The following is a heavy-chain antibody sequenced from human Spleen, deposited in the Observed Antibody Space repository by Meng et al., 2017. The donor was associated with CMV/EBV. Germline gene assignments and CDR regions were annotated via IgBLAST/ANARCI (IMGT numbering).Heavy chain of an antibody. D-gene: IGHD3-10*01. CDR2: IYSGGSAT. CDR1: FPFSGSA. Sequence: FPFSGSAMRWVRQAPGKRLAWVSIIYSGGSATDYAESVKGRFTVSRDDSKNTLYLQMNSLRAEDTAVYYCAKDRRYYGSGSNGGFDYWGQGILVTVSS. J-gene: IGHJ4*02. CDR3: AKDRRYYGSGSNGGFDY. V-gene: IGHV3-23*03.